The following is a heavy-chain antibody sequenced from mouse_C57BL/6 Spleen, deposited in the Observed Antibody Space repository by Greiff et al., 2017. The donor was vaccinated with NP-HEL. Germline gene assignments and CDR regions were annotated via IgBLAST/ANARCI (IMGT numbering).Heavy chain of an antibody. D-gene: IGHD2-3*01. V-gene: IGHV1-18*01. Sequence: EVQLQQSGPELVKPGASVKIPCKASGYTFTDYNMDWVKQSHGKSLEWIGDINPNNGGTIYNQKFKGKATLTVDKSSSTAYMELRSLTSEDTAVYYCARRVAGYYYFDYWGQGTTLTVSS. CDR2: INPNNGGT. CDR3: ARRVAGYYYFDY. J-gene: IGHJ2*01. CDR1: GYTFTDYN.